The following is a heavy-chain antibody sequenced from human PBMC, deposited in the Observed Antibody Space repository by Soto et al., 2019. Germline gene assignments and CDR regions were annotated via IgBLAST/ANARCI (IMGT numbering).Heavy chain of an antibody. D-gene: IGHD3-22*01. J-gene: IGHJ6*02. CDR3: ASNTYYYDSSGYYPPYGMDV. V-gene: IGHV4-30-2*01. CDR2: IYHSGST. Sequence: QLQLQESGSGLVKPSQTLSLTCAVSGGSISSGGYSWSWIRQPQGKGLEWIGYIYHSGSTYYNPSLKSRVTISVDRSKNQFSLKLSSVTAADTAVYYCASNTYYYDSSGYYPPYGMDVWGQGTTVTVSS. CDR1: GGSISSGGYS.